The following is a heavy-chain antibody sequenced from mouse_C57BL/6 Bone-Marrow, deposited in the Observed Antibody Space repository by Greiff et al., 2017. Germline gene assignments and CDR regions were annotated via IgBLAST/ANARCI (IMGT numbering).Heavy chain of an antibody. Sequence: VQLPQSWAELVKPGASGQLSCTASGFNIKDSYMHWVKQRTEQGLGWIGRMDPEDGETKYAPKFQGKATITADTSSNTAYLQLSSLTSEDTAVYYCARTVVARALDYWGQGTTLTVSS. J-gene: IGHJ2*01. V-gene: IGHV14-2*01. CDR1: GFNIKDSY. CDR2: MDPEDGET. CDR3: ARTVVARALDY. D-gene: IGHD1-1*01.